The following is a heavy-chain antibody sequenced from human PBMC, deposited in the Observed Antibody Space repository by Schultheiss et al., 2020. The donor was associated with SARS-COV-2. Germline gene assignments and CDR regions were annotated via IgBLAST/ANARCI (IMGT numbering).Heavy chain of an antibody. CDR3: ARDYGDYKPNFDY. Sequence: SETLSLTCAVYGGSFSGDYWSWIRQPPGKGLEWIGEINHGEGTNYNPSLKSRVTISVDTPKNQFSLKLSSVTAADTAVYYCARDYGDYKPNFDYWGQGTLVTVSS. CDR1: GGSFSGDY. CDR2: INHGEGT. J-gene: IGHJ4*02. V-gene: IGHV4-34*01. D-gene: IGHD4-17*01.